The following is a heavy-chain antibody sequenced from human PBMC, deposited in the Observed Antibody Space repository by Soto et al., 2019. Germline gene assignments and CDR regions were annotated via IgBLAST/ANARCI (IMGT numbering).Heavy chain of an antibody. CDR3: VGLEGKSAWDYSYMEG. Sequence: GESLKISCKGSGYSFTSYWIGWVRQMPGKGLEWMGIIYPNDFDSRYSPSVQGQVTISANESISTAYPQWSRRKGSDTAMYYFVGLEGKSAWDYSYMEGWCKRSTVTVAS. CDR2: IYPNDFDS. CDR1: GYSFTSYW. V-gene: IGHV5-51*01. D-gene: IGHD3-10*01. J-gene: IGHJ6*03.